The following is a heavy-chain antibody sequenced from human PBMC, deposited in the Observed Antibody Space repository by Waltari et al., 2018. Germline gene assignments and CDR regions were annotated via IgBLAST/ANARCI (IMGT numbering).Heavy chain of an antibody. CDR3: AIVVVIAFPYYYYGMDV. CDR1: GYTFTSYG. J-gene: IGHJ6*02. Sequence: QVQLVQSGSELKKPGASVKVSCKASGYTFTSYGMNWVRQAPGQGLEWMGWINTNPGNPTYAQGFTGRFVFSLDTSVSTAYLQISSLKAEDTAVYYCAIVVVIAFPYYYYGMDVWGQGTTVTVSS. CDR2: INTNPGNP. V-gene: IGHV7-4-1*02. D-gene: IGHD2-21*01.